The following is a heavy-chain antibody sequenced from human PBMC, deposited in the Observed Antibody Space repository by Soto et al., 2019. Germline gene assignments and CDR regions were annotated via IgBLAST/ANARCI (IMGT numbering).Heavy chain of an antibody. CDR3: ARSYYYGSGRTYFFDY. Sequence: SETLSLTCTVSGGSINTYYWSWIRQPPGQGLEWIGYIYYSGSTNYNPSLKSRVTMSVDTSENQFSLKLTSVAAADTAVYYCARSYYYGSGRTYFFDYWGQGALVTVSS. CDR1: GGSINTYY. J-gene: IGHJ4*02. CDR2: IYYSGST. D-gene: IGHD3-10*01. V-gene: IGHV4-59*01.